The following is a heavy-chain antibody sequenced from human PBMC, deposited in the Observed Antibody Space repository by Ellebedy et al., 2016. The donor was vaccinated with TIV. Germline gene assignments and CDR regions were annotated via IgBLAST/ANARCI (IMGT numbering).Heavy chain of an antibody. CDR3: ARTNDLDV. CDR2: IDDSGGAT. D-gene: IGHD1-1*01. Sequence: PGGSLRLSCVASGFTFSNSQAMNWVRQAPGKGLEWVATIDDSGGATYYPNSVQGRFTVSRDNSKNTLYLQMNSLRAEDTAVYYCARTNDLDVWGQGTAVTVSS. V-gene: IGHV3-23*01. J-gene: IGHJ6*02. CDR1: GFTFSNSQA.